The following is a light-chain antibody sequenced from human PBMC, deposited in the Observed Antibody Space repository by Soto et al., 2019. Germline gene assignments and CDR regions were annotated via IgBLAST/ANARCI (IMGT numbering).Light chain of an antibody. CDR2: DAS. Sequence: ENMLTQSPATLSLYTGERATLSCRASQSVSSYLAWYQQKPGQAPRLLIYDASNRATGIPARFSGSGSGTDFTLTISSLEPEDFAVYYCQQRTFGQGTKVDIK. CDR3: QQRT. V-gene: IGKV3-11*01. J-gene: IGKJ1*01. CDR1: QSVSSY.